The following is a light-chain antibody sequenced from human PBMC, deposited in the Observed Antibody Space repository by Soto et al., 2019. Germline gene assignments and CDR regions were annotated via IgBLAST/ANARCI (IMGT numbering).Light chain of an antibody. CDR1: QSLTHSSGYNY. CDR2: LGS. J-gene: IGKJ5*01. Sequence: DTVLTQSPATLSVSPGERAAVSCRSSQSLTHSSGYNYLDWYLLKSGQPPQLVIYLGSNRGSGVPDRFSGSGSGTHFTLTISRVETEDAGVYFCMQPLQTLITFGQGTRLEIQ. CDR3: MQPLQTLIT. V-gene: IGKV2-28*01.